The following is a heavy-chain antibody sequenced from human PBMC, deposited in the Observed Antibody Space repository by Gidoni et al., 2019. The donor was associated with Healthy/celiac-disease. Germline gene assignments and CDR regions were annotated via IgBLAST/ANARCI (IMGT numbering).Heavy chain of an antibody. Sequence: QVQLQQWGAGLLKPSETLSLTCAVYGGSFSGYYWSWIRQPPGKGLEWIGEINHSGSTNYNPSLKSRVTISVDTSKNQFSLKLSSVTAADTAVYYCARGHKRGIRRDAFDIWGQGTMVTVSS. J-gene: IGHJ3*02. CDR1: GGSFSGYY. V-gene: IGHV4-34*01. CDR3: ARGHKRGIRRDAFDI. D-gene: IGHD2-21*01. CDR2: INHSGST.